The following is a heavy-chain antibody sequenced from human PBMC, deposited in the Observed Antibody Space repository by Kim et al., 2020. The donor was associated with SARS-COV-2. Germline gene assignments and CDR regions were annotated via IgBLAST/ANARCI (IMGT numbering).Heavy chain of an antibody. J-gene: IGHJ6*02. V-gene: IGHV5-51*01. Sequence: GESLKISCKGSGYSFTSYWIGWVRQMPGKGLEWMGIIYPGDSDTRYSPSFQGQVTIPADKSISTAYLQWSSLKASDTAMYYCARLHVDIVATHAPYGMDVWGQGTTVTVSS. CDR1: GYSFTSYW. CDR2: IYPGDSDT. D-gene: IGHD5-12*01. CDR3: ARLHVDIVATHAPYGMDV.